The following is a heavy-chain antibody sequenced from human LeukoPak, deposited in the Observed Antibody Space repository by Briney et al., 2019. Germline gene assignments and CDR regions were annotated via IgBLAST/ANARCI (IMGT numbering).Heavy chain of an antibody. V-gene: IGHV3-64*04. J-gene: IGHJ4*02. CDR3: ARDRYGGRTFFDS. CDR2: VSNNGDST. CDR1: GFTFNKYV. Sequence: GGSLRLSCSASGFTFNKYVMHGVREAPDKGLEYVSGVSNNGDSTYYADSVKGRFTISRDNPENTLYLQMNSLRAEDTAVYYCARDRYGGRTFFDSSGQGTLVTVSS. D-gene: IGHD4/OR15-4a*01.